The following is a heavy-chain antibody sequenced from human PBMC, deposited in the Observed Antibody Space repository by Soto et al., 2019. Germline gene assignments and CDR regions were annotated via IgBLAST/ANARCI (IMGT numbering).Heavy chain of an antibody. V-gene: IGHV1-8*01. CDR2: MNPNSGNT. CDR3: ATRSPVFDY. Sequence: ASVKVSCKASGYTFTSYDINWVRQATGQGLEWMGWMNPNSGNTGYAQKFQGRVTMTTDTSTSTAYMELRSLRSDDTAVYYCATRSPVFDYWHQRTMLT. CDR1: GYTFTSYD. J-gene: IGHJ4*02.